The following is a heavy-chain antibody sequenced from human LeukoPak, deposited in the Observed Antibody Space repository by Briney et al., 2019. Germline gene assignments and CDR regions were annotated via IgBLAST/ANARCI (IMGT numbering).Heavy chain of an antibody. CDR2: IKQDGSKK. Sequence: GGYLRLSCAASRFSFSNYWMSWVRQAQGKGLEWVANIKQDGSKKEYVDSVMGRFTISRNNAKNSLYLQMNSLRAEDTAVYYCAREGHGGFDFWGQGILVTVSS. J-gene: IGHJ4*02. CDR3: AREGHGGFDF. CDR1: RFSFSNYW. V-gene: IGHV3-7*01.